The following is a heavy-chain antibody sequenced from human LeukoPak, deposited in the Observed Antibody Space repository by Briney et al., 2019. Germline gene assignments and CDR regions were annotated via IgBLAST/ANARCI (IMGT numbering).Heavy chain of an antibody. V-gene: IGHV3-30*04. CDR2: ISYDGSNK. J-gene: IGHJ4*02. Sequence: PGRSLRLSCAASGFTFSSYAMHWVRQAPGKGLKWVAVISYDGSNKYYADSVKGRFTISRDNSKNTLYLQMNSLRAEDTAVYYCARSQQLVEGDYFDYWGQGTLVTVSS. CDR1: GFTFSSYA. CDR3: ARSQQLVEGDYFDY. D-gene: IGHD6-13*01.